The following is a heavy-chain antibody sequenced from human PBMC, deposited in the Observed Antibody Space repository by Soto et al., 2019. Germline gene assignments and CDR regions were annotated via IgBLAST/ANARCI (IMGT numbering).Heavy chain of an antibody. CDR3: AKDVIAEPYRQQQLVPQLDY. V-gene: IGHV3-9*01. D-gene: IGHD6-13*01. Sequence: GGSLRLSCAASGFTFVDYAMHWVRQAPGKGLEWVSGISWNSGSIGYADSVKGRFTISRDNAKHSLHLPLNSLRAEDTALYYCAKDVIAEPYRQQQLVPQLDYWGQGTLVTVSS. CDR2: ISWNSGSI. J-gene: IGHJ4*02. CDR1: GFTFVDYA.